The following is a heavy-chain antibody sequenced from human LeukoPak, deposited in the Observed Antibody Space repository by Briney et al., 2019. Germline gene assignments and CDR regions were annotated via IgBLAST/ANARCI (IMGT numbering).Heavy chain of an antibody. CDR2: IYTSGST. CDR3: ASLRQKTGYSSSWPYYYYYYYMDV. V-gene: IGHV4-61*02. J-gene: IGHJ6*03. D-gene: IGHD6-13*01. CDR1: GGSISSGSYY. Sequence: SETLSLTCTVSGGSISSGSYYWSWIRQPAGKGLEWIGRIYTSGSTNYNPSLKSRVTISVDTSKNQFSLKLSSVTAADTAVYYCASLRQKTGYSSSWPYYYYYYYMDVWGKGTTVTVSS.